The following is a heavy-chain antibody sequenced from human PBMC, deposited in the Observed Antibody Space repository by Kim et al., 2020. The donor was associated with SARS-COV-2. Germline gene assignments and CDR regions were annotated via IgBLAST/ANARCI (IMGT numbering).Heavy chain of an antibody. Sequence: GGSLRLSCAASGFTFSSYAMSWVRQAPGKGLEWVSAISGSGGSTYYADSVKGRFTISRDNSKNTLYLQMNSLRAEDTAVYYCAKDRVTMIVVGRAEYFQHWGQGTLVTVSS. D-gene: IGHD3-22*01. CDR1: GFTFSSYA. CDR2: ISGSGGST. J-gene: IGHJ1*01. CDR3: AKDRVTMIVVGRAEYFQH. V-gene: IGHV3-23*01.